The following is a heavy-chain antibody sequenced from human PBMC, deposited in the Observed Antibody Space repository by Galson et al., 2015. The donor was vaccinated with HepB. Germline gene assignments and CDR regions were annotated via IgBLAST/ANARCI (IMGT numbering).Heavy chain of an antibody. D-gene: IGHD4/OR15-4a*01. CDR1: GFTFGSYA. CDR2: INGLGGTT. V-gene: IGHV3-23*01. CDR3: ATTKFGSGAYWTFDI. Sequence: SLRLSCAASGFTFGSYAMNWVRQAPGKGLEWVSGINGLGGTTEYADSVKGRFTIARDNAKNTMWLQMDSLRAEDTAVYYCATTKFGSGAYWTFDIWGQGTLVTVSS. J-gene: IGHJ3*02.